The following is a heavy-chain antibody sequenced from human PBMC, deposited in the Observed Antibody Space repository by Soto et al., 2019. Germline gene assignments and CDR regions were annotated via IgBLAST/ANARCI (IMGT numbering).Heavy chain of an antibody. D-gene: IGHD5-12*01. CDR2: ISYDGSNK. V-gene: IGHV3-30*18. J-gene: IGHJ4*02. CDR3: AKDRGGSGYDPRYPLDY. CDR1: GFTFSSYG. Sequence: GGSLRLSCAASGFTFSSYGMHWVRQAPGKGLEWVAVISYDGSNKYYADSVKGRFTISRDNSKNTLYLQMNSLRAEDTAVYYCAKDRGGSGYDPRYPLDYWGQGTLVTVSS.